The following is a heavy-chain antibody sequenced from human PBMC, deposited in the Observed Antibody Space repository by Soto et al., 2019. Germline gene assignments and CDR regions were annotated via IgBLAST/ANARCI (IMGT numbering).Heavy chain of an antibody. CDR3: AKQGGGSYYKFDP. V-gene: IGHV3-30*18. Sequence: GGSLRLSCAASGFTFSSYGMHWVRQAPGKGLEWVAVISYDGSNKYYADSVKGRFTISRDNSKNTLYLQMNSLRAEDTAVYYCAKQGGGSYYKFDPWGQGTLVTVSS. CDR1: GFTFSSYG. CDR2: ISYDGSNK. D-gene: IGHD1-26*01. J-gene: IGHJ5*02.